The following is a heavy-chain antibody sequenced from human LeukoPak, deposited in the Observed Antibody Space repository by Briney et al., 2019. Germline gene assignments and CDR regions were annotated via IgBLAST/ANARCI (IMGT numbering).Heavy chain of an antibody. CDR1: GYTLTELS. CDR3: ARGPLYDYGGNSAVY. CDR2: FDPEDGET. J-gene: IGHJ4*02. Sequence: ASVKVSCKVSGYTLTELSMHWVRQAPGKGLEWRGGFDPEDGETIYAQKFQGRVTMTEDTSTDTAYMELSSLRSEDTAVYYCARGPLYDYGGNSAVYWGQGTLVTVSS. V-gene: IGHV1-24*01. D-gene: IGHD4-23*01.